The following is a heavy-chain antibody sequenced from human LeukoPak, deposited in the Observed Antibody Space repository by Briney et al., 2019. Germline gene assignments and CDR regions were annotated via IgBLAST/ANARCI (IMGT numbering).Heavy chain of an antibody. CDR1: GFTVSSNY. V-gene: IGHV3-66*02. Sequence: GGSLRLACAASGFTVSSNYMSWVRQAPGKGLKWVSVIYSGGSTYYADFVKGRFTISRDNSKNTLYLQTNSLRAEDTAVYYCARGGSGYYRVDYWGQGTLVTVSS. CDR3: ARGGSGYYRVDY. J-gene: IGHJ4*02. CDR2: IYSGGST. D-gene: IGHD3-22*01.